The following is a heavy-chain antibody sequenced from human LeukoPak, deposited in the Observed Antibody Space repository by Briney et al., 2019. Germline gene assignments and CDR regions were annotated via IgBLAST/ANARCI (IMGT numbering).Heavy chain of an antibody. D-gene: IGHD6-13*01. CDR3: ARAAAGLDY. J-gene: IGHJ4*02. CDR2: INHSGGST. Sequence: ASVTDSCKASGYTFTNHYMHWVRQAPGQGLGWMGIINHSGGSTSCGQKIQRKVSMTRDTSTITVYRELSTLISEGTDVYYCARAAAGLDYWGQGTLVTVSS. V-gene: IGHV1-46*01. CDR1: GYTFTNHY.